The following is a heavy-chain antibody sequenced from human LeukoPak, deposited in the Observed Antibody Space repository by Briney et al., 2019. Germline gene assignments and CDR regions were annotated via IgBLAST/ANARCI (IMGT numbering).Heavy chain of an antibody. D-gene: IGHD5-18*01. CDR1: GYTFTGYY. Sequence: GSVKVSCKASGYTFTGYYMHWVRQAPGQGLEWMGWINPNSGGTNYSQKFQGRVTMTRDTSISTAYMELSRLRSDDTAVYYCARSVQLWSYFDYWGQGTHVTVSS. CDR3: ARSVQLWSYFDY. V-gene: IGHV1-2*02. J-gene: IGHJ4*02. CDR2: INPNSGGT.